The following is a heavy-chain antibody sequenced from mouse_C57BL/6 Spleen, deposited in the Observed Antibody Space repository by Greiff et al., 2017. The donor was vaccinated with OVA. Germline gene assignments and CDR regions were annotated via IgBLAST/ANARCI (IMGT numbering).Heavy chain of an antibody. J-gene: IGHJ2*01. CDR1: GYTFTEYT. CDR3: ARHERGREYYFYY. D-gene: IGHD3-3*01. Sequence: QVQLQQSGAELVKPGASVKLSCKASGYTFTEYTLHWVKQRSGQGLEWIGWFYPGSGSIQYNEKFKDKATLTADKSSSTVYMALRRLTSENSAVYFWARHERGREYYFYYWGQGTTLTFSS. CDR2: FYPGSGSI. V-gene: IGHV1-62-2*01.